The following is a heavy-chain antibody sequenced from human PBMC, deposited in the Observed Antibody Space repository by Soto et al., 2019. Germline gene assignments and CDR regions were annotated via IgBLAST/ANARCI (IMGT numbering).Heavy chain of an antibody. D-gene: IGHD1-26*01. V-gene: IGHV3-30-3*01. J-gene: IGHJ4*02. Sequence: PGGSLRLSCAASGFTFSRYAMHWVRQAPGKGLGWVTFISFDGSNQYYADSVKGRFTISRDNSKNTLYLQMNSLRAEDTAVYYCARDQWYSGIYPREFDYWGQGILVTVSS. CDR2: ISFDGSNQ. CDR1: GFTFSRYA. CDR3: ARDQWYSGIYPREFDY.